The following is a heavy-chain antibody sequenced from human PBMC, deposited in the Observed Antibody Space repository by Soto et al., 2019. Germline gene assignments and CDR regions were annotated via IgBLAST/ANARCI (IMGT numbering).Heavy chain of an antibody. CDR2: ISGSGGST. CDR1: GFTFSSYA. Sequence: GGSLRLSCAASGFTFSSYAMSWVRQAPGKGLEWVSAISGSGGSTYYADSVKGRFTISRDNSKNTLYLQMNSLRAEDTAVYYCAKEVGYCSSTSCYQDRLTFYFDYWGQGTLVTVSS. V-gene: IGHV3-23*01. J-gene: IGHJ4*02. D-gene: IGHD2-2*01. CDR3: AKEVGYCSSTSCYQDRLTFYFDY.